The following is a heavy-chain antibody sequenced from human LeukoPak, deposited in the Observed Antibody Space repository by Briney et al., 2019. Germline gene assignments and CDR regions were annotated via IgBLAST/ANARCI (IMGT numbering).Heavy chain of an antibody. CDR1: GFTVSSNY. V-gene: IGHV3-53*04. J-gene: IGHJ4*02. D-gene: IGHD5-18*01. CDR2: IYSGGST. CDR3: ARDGDTVKFDY. Sequence: PGGSLRLSCVASGFTVSSNYMSRVRQAPGKGLEWVSVIYSGGSTYYADSVKGRFTISRHNSKNTLYLQMNSLRAEDTAVYYCARDGDTVKFDYWGQGTLVTVS.